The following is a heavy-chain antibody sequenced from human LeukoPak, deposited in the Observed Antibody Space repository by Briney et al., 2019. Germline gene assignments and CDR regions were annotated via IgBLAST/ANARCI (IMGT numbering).Heavy chain of an antibody. V-gene: IGHV3-7*01. D-gene: IGHD6-6*01. J-gene: IGHJ4*02. CDR2: IRQDGSGK. Sequence: PGGSLRLSCEAPGFMFSEYWMTWVRQAPGKGLEWVAHIRQDGSGKYYVDSVKGRFTVSRDNAKNSLFLEMNSLRVEDTAIYYCARDWSSSSGLDYWGQGSLVTVSP. CDR3: ARDWSSSSGLDY. CDR1: GFMFSEYW.